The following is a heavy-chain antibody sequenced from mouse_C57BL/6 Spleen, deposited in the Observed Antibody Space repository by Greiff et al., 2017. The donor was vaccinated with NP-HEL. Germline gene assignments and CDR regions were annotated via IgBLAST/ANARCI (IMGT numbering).Heavy chain of an antibody. D-gene: IGHD6-1*01. J-gene: IGHJ4*01. Sequence: QVQLQQSGAELVKPGASVKLSCKASGYTFTSYWMQWVKQRPGQGLEWIGEIDPSDSYTNYNQKFKGKATLTVDTSSSTAYMQLSSLTSEDSAVYYCARRELTYAMDYWGQGTSVTVSS. CDR3: ARRELTYAMDY. CDR1: GYTFTSYW. V-gene: IGHV1-50*01. CDR2: IDPSDSYT.